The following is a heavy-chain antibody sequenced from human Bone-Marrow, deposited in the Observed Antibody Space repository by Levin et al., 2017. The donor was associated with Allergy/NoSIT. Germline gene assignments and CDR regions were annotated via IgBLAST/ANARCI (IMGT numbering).Heavy chain of an antibody. V-gene: IGHV2-5*02. Sequence: ESGPTLVKPTQTLTLTCTFSGFSLSTSGVGVGCIRQPPGKALEWLALIYWDDDKRYSPSLKSRLTITKDTSKNQVVLTMTNMDPVDTATYYCALSSTGYLMPNAFDIWGQGTMVTVSS. D-gene: IGHD5/OR15-5a*01. CDR1: GFSLSTSGVG. J-gene: IGHJ3*02. CDR2: IYWDDDK. CDR3: ALSSTGYLMPNAFDI.